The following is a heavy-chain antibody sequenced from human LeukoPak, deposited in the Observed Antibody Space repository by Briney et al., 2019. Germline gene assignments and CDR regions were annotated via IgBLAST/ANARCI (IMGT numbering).Heavy chain of an antibody. CDR3: TTPPHYYDSSGYYSRGFDP. D-gene: IGHD3-22*01. CDR2: IKSKTDGGTT. CDR1: GFTFSNAW. J-gene: IGHJ5*02. V-gene: IGHV3-15*01. Sequence: GGSLRLSCAASGFTFSNAWMSWVRQAPGKGLEWVGRIKSKTDGGTTDYAAPVKGRFTISRDDSKNTLYLQMNSLKTEDTAVYYCTTPPHYYDSSGYYSRGFDPWGQGTLVTVSS.